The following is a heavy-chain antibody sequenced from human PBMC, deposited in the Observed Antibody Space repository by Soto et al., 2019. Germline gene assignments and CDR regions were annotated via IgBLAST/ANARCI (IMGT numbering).Heavy chain of an antibody. Sequence: QVQLVQSGAEVKKPGASVKVSCKASGYTFTSYDINWVRQATGQGLEWMGWMNPNSGNTGYAQKFQGRVTMTRNTSISTAYMELSSLRSEDTAVYYCARFIAVAGMDAFDIWGQGTMVTVSS. J-gene: IGHJ3*02. D-gene: IGHD6-19*01. CDR2: MNPNSGNT. CDR1: GYTFTSYD. V-gene: IGHV1-8*01. CDR3: ARFIAVAGMDAFDI.